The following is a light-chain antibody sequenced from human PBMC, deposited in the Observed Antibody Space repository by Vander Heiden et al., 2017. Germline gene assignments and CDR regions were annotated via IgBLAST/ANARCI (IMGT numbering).Light chain of an antibody. CDR3: GAWDDSLSGI. V-gene: IGLV1-51*01. J-gene: IGLJ1*01. CDR1: RSNIGNNY. Sequence: HSVSTQTPSVSAAPGQKVIISCSGGRSNIGNNYVSWYQQLPGTAPKLLIYDNNERPSGIPDRFSGSKSGTSATLAITGLQTGDEADYYCGAWDDSLSGIFGSGTKVTVL. CDR2: DNN.